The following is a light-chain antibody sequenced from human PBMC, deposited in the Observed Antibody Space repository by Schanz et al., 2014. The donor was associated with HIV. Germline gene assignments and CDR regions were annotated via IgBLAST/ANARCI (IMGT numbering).Light chain of an antibody. Sequence: EIVMTQSPATLSVSPGERATLSCRASRSVSSNLAWYQQTPGQGPRLLIYGASTRATDIPDRFAGSGSGTDFTLTISRLEPEDFAVYYCQQYSYSPRTFGQGTKLEVK. V-gene: IGKV3D-15*01. CDR2: GAS. CDR1: RSVSSN. J-gene: IGKJ2*02. CDR3: QQYSYSPRT.